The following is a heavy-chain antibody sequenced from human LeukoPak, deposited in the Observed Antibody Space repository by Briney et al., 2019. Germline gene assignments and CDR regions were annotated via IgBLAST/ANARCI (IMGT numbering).Heavy chain of an antibody. Sequence: GGSLRLSCAASGFTFNTYWMHWVDQPPGKGLVWVSRIKTDGSTTNYADSVKGRFIISRDNPKNTLDLQMNSLRAEDTAVYYCARGGDGSTYGLVYWGQGTLVTVSS. CDR1: GFTFNTYW. J-gene: IGHJ4*02. CDR3: ARGGDGSTYGLVY. CDR2: IKTDGSTT. V-gene: IGHV3-74*01. D-gene: IGHD5-18*01.